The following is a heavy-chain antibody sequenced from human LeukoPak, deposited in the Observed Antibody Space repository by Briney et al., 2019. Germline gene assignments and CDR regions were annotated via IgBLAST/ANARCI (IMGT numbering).Heavy chain of an antibody. CDR2: INPGDSDT. CDR3: ARLPYYDILTGYSYFVY. Sequence: GESLKISCKDSGYSYTTYWIGWARQMPGKGLEWIGIINPGDSDTKYSPSLHGQVTMSADKSISTAYLQWSSLKASDTAMYYCARLPYYDILTGYSYFVYWGQGTLVTVSS. CDR1: GYSYTTYW. D-gene: IGHD3-9*01. J-gene: IGHJ4*02. V-gene: IGHV5-51*01.